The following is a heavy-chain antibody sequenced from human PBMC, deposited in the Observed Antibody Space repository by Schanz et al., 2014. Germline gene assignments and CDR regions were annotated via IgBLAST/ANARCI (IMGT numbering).Heavy chain of an antibody. D-gene: IGHD3-10*01. CDR3: AKGRFGELSAFDI. V-gene: IGHV3-23*04. CDR2: ITGASDHI. CDR1: GFIFGSSV. J-gene: IGHJ3*02. Sequence: EVQLVESGGGLVKPGGSLRLSCAASGFIFGSSVMAWVRQAPGKGLEWVSGITGASDHIDYAESVKGRFTISRDNSKNTLYLQMNSLRAEDTAVYYCAKGRFGELSAFDIWGQGTMVTVSS.